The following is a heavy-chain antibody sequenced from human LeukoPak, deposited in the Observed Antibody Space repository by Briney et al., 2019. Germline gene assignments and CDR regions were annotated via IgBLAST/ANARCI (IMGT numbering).Heavy chain of an antibody. V-gene: IGHV4-31*03. CDR3: ARDPTTVTTIFDS. CDR1: GDSISSGHYY. CDR2: IYYSGNT. J-gene: IGHJ4*02. Sequence: SETLSLTCTVSGDSISSGHYYWSWIRQHPGKGLEWIGYIYYSGNTYYNPSLKSRVTISLATSKNQFSLKLRSVTAADTAVYYCARDPTTVTTIFDSWGQGTLVTVSS. D-gene: IGHD4-17*01.